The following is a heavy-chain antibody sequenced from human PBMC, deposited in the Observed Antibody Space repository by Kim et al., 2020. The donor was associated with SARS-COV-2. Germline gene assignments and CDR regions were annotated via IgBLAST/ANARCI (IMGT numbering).Heavy chain of an antibody. D-gene: IGHD6-19*01. CDR1: GYTFTSYG. CDR2: ISAYNGNT. Sequence: ASVKVSCKASGYTFTSYGISWVRQAPGQGLEWMGWISAYNGNTNYAQKLQGRVTMTTDTSTSTAYMELRSLRSDDTAVYYCARDKEGGYSSGWKLETTYDAFDIWGQGTMVTVSS. V-gene: IGHV1-18*01. J-gene: IGHJ3*02. CDR3: ARDKEGGYSSGWKLETTYDAFDI.